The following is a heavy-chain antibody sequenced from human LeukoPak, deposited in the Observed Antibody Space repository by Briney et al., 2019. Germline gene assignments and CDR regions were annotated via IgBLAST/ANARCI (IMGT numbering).Heavy chain of an antibody. J-gene: IGHJ4*02. CDR2: IIPVFGTT. CDR1: GGTFSSSA. CDR3: ARGPSDYYQSARNRFFDY. V-gene: IGHV1-69*13. D-gene: IGHD3-10*01. Sequence: ASVKVSCKASGGTFSSSAINWVRQAPGQGLEWMGGIIPVFGTTNYAQKFQGRLMVTADESATTAYMELSSLKSEGTAIYYCARGPSDYYQSARNRFFDYWGQGTLVTVSS.